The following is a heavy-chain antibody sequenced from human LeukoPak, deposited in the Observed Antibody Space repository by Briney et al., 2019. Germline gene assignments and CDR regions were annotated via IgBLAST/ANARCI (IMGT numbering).Heavy chain of an antibody. Sequence: SVKVSCKASGGTFSSYAISWVRRAPGQGLEWMGGIIPIFGTANYAQKFQGRVTITADESTSTAYMELSSLRSEDTAVYYCARDASPEYSSHKHFDYWGQGTPVTVSS. CDR3: ARDASPEYSSHKHFDY. CDR1: GGTFSSYA. D-gene: IGHD6-6*01. V-gene: IGHV1-69*13. J-gene: IGHJ4*02. CDR2: IIPIFGTA.